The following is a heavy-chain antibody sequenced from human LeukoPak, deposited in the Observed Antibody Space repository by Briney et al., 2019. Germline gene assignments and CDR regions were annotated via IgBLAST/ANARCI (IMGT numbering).Heavy chain of an antibody. V-gene: IGHV1-24*01. CDR1: GYTLTDLS. D-gene: IGHD6-19*01. CDR2: FHPEDGET. J-gene: IGHJ5*02. CDR3: ATDQVAGTT. Sequence: ASVTVSCKVSGYTLTDLSMHWVRQAPGKGREWMGGFHPEDGETIYTQKFRGRVTMTTDTSTSTAYMELRSLRSDDTAVYYCATDQVAGTTWGQGTLVTVSS.